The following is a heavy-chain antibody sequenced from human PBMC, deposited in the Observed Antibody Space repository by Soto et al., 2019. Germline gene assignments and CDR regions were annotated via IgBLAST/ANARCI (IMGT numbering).Heavy chain of an antibody. CDR1: GGFISRYY. D-gene: IGHD4-17*01. CDR2: IYYSGST. CDR3: ARRYGDCFDY. J-gene: IGHJ4*02. V-gene: IGHV4-59*08. Sequence: SEALSVTCTVSGGFISRYYWSWSRQPPGKGLEWIGYIYYSGSTNYNPSLKSRVTISVDTSKNQFSLKLSSVTAADTAVYYCARRYGDCFDYWGQGTLVTVS.